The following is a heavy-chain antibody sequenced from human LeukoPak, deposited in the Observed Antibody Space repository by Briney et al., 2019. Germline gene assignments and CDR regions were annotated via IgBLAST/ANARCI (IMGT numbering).Heavy chain of an antibody. J-gene: IGHJ2*01. CDR2: ISGSGGST. Sequence: GGSLRLSCAASGFTFSSYAMSWVRQAPGKGLEWVSAISGSGGSTYYADSVKGRFTISRDNSKNTLYLQMNSLRAEDMAVYYCAKDRVVVLGSSWYPLDLWGRGTLVTVSS. D-gene: IGHD6-13*01. CDR3: AKDRVVVLGSSWYPLDL. V-gene: IGHV3-23*01. CDR1: GFTFSSYA.